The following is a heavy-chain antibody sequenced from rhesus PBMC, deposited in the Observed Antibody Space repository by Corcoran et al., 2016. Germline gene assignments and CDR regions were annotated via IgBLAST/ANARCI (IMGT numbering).Heavy chain of an antibody. CDR3: ARHDSWNDNSLDV. D-gene: IGHD1-14*01. Sequence: QVRLVQSGAEVKQPGASLTVSCTASGFTFPNFGINWGRQAQGQRLEWMGWINTDTGNPTYAQGCKERFTFSMDTSINMAYLQISSLKAEDTAVYYCARHDSWNDNSLDVWGRGVLVTVSS. V-gene: IGHV7-114*01. CDR1: GFTFPNFG. CDR2: INTDTGNP. J-gene: IGHJ5-2*02.